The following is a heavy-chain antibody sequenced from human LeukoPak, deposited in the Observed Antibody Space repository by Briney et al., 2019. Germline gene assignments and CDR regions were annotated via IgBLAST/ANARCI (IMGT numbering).Heavy chain of an antibody. Sequence: PSETLSLTCTVSGGSISSYYWSCIRQPPGKGLEWIGYIYYSGSTNYNPSLKSRVTISVDTSKNQFSLKLSSVTAADTAVYYCARVSCSSTSCYLYWFDPWGQGTLVTVSS. CDR2: IYYSGST. CDR3: ARVSCSSTSCYLYWFDP. D-gene: IGHD2-2*01. V-gene: IGHV4-59*01. J-gene: IGHJ5*02. CDR1: GGSISSYY.